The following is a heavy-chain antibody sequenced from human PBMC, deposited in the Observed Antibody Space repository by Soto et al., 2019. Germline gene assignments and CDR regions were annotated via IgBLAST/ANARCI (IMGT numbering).Heavy chain of an antibody. D-gene: IGHD2-8*02. V-gene: IGHV4-30-2*06. CDR3: ARGHYFRWWSTD. CDR2: IYPSGTS. J-gene: IGHJ4*01. CDR1: GDSISGGGFS. Sequence: PSETLSLTCAVSGDSISGGGFSWNWIRQSPGKGLEWIGYIYPSGTSYYNPSLKSRVTISVDKSQNQFSLRLSSMTAADTAVYYCARGHYFRWWSTDWGHGTLVTLSS.